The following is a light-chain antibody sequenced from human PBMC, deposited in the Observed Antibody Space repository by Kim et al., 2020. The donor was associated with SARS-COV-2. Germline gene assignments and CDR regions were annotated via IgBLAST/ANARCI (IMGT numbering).Light chain of an antibody. J-gene: IGKJ2*03. Sequence: SPGERATLSGRASQSISSNYLAWYQQRPGQAPRLLIYGAFDRATGVPDRFSGSGSGTDFTLTISRLEPEDFVMYYCQNYGSSTPYSFGQGTKLEI. CDR2: GAF. V-gene: IGKV3-20*01. CDR1: QSISSNY. CDR3: QNYGSSTPYS.